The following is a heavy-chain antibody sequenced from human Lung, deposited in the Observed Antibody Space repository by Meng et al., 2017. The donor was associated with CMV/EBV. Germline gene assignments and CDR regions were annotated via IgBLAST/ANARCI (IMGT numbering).Heavy chain of an antibody. D-gene: IGHD6-6*01. J-gene: IGHJ6*02. CDR3: ARTVVSASRPNYYYGMDV. CDR1: GFSFSSYA. V-gene: IGHV3-30-3*01. Sequence: SCVVSGFSFSSYAMHWVRQAPGKGLEWVAVVSHEGGTKYYAESVKGRFTVSRDNSRDTLYLQMNSLTTEDTAVYYCARTVVSASRPNYYYGMDVWXQGTXVTVYS. CDR2: VSHEGGTK.